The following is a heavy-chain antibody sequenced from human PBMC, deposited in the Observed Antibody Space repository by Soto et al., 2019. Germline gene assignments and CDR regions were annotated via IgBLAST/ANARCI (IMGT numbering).Heavy chain of an antibody. Sequence: SLRLSCASSGFTFSSYSMNWVRQAPGKGLEWVSSISSSSSYIYYADSVKGRFTISRDNAKNSLYLQMNSLRAEDTAVYYCARDVALAGDYWGQGTLVTVSS. CDR3: ARDVALAGDY. J-gene: IGHJ4*02. D-gene: IGHD6-19*01. V-gene: IGHV3-21*01. CDR2: ISSSSSYI. CDR1: GFTFSSYS.